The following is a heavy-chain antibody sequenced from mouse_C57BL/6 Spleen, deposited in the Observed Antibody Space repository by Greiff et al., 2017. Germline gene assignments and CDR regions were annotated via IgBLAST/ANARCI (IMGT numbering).Heavy chain of an antibody. D-gene: IGHD3-3*01. Sequence: DVKLVESGGDLVKPGGSLKISCAASGFTFSSYGMSWVRQTPDKRLEWVATISSGGSYTYYPDSVKGRFTISRDNAKNTLYLQMSSLESEDTAMYFCARQEGLPYDFDYWGQGTTLTVSS. CDR3: ARQEGLPYDFDY. CDR2: ISSGGSYT. V-gene: IGHV5-6*02. J-gene: IGHJ2*01. CDR1: GFTFSSYG.